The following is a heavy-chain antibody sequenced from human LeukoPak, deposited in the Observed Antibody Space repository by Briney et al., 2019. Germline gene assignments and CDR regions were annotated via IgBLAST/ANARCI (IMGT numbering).Heavy chain of an antibody. CDR1: GGSISSYY. Sequence: SETLSLTCSFSGGSISSYYLSWIRQSPGKGLEWIGYIYYTGSTSFNPSLKSRVTISVDTSKNQLSLKLSSLTAADTAVYYCARAKEGVAGFFDYWGQGTLVTVSS. CDR2: IYYTGST. V-gene: IGHV4-59*01. CDR3: ARAKEGVAGFFDY. D-gene: IGHD6-19*01. J-gene: IGHJ4*02.